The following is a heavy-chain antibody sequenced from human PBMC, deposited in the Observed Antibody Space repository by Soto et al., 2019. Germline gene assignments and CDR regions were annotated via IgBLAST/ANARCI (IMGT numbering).Heavy chain of an antibody. J-gene: IGHJ4*02. D-gene: IGHD1-26*01. CDR3: ARDSSRYSGSYFDY. V-gene: IGHV3-30-3*01. CDR1: GFTFSSYT. CDR2: ISYDGSIE. Sequence: GGSLRLSCAASGFTFSSYTMHWVRQAPGKGLEWVAVISYDGSIEYYADSVKGRFTISRDNSKNTVYLQMNSLRAEDTAVYSCARDSSRYSGSYFDYWGQGTLVTVSS.